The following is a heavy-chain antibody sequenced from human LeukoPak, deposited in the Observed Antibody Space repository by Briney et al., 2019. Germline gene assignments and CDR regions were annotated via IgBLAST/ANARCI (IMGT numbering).Heavy chain of an antibody. V-gene: IGHV3-73*01. CDR2: IRSTANGYVT. CDR3: ARSSEGRYYYDSSGFSYYYYYMDV. Sequence: PGGSLRLSCAASGFTFSGSALHWVRQASGKGLEWVGRIRSTANGYVTAYAASVKGRFTISRDDSKNTAYLQMDSLKTEDTAVYYCARSSEGRYYYDSSGFSYYYYYMDVWGKGTTVTISS. D-gene: IGHD3-22*01. J-gene: IGHJ6*03. CDR1: GFTFSGSA.